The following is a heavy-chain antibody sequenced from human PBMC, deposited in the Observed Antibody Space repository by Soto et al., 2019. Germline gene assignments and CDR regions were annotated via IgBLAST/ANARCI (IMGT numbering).Heavy chain of an antibody. J-gene: IGHJ4*02. Sequence: QVQLVQSGAEVKKPGSSVKVSCKASGGTFSSYAISWVRQAPRQGLEWMGGIIPIFGTANYAQKFQGRVTITADESTSTAYMELSSLRSEDTAVYYCARDLGYSYGYAPDYWGQGTLVTVSS. CDR3: ARDLGYSYGYAPDY. CDR2: IIPIFGTA. D-gene: IGHD5-18*01. CDR1: GGTFSSYA. V-gene: IGHV1-69*12.